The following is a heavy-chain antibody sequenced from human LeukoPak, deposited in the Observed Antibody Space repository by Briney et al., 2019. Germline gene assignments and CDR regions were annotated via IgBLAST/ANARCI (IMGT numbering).Heavy chain of an antibody. Sequence: GASVKVSCKASGYTFTSYGISWVRQAPGQGLEWMGWISAYNGNTNYAQKLQGRVTMTTDTSTSTAYMELRSLRSDDTAVYYCARDVAVAGTDYYGMDVWGQGTTVTVSS. CDR3: ARDVAVAGTDYYGMDV. CDR1: GYTFTSYG. D-gene: IGHD6-19*01. J-gene: IGHJ6*02. V-gene: IGHV1-18*01. CDR2: ISAYNGNT.